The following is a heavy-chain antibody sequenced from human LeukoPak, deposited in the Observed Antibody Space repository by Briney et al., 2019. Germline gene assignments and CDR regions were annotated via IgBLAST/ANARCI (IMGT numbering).Heavy chain of an antibody. D-gene: IGHD3-22*01. Sequence: QTGGSLRLSCAASGFTFSSYAMSWVRQAPGKGLEWVANIKQDGSEKYYVDSVKGRFTISRDNAKNSLYLQMNSLRAEDTAVYYCASRGDYYDSSGYQRFDYWGQGTLVTVSS. CDR3: ASRGDYYDSSGYQRFDY. CDR2: IKQDGSEK. CDR1: GFTFSSYA. V-gene: IGHV3-7*01. J-gene: IGHJ4*02.